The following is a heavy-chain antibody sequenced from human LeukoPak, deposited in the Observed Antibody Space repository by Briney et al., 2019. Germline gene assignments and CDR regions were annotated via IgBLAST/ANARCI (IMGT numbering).Heavy chain of an antibody. CDR1: GYTFTSYA. D-gene: IGHD1-26*01. Sequence: ASVKVSCAASGYTFTSYAIHWVLQAPVQRLEWMGWISAGNGDTKYSQNFQGRVTFISNTSATTAFMELSSLRSEDAAVYYCARDSGSGNNDYWGQGTLVTVSS. V-gene: IGHV1-3*01. CDR2: ISAGNGDT. J-gene: IGHJ4*02. CDR3: ARDSGSGNNDY.